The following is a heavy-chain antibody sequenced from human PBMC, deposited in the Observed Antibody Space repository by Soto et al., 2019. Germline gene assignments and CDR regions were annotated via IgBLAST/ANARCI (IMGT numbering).Heavy chain of an antibody. CDR3: ARGSLWRIDY. CDR2: IYYSGST. Sequence: PSETLSLTCTVSGGSISSYYWSWIRQPPGKGLEWIGYIYYSGSTYYNPSLKSRVTISVDTSKNQFSLKLSSVTAADTAVYYCARGSLWRIDYWGQGTLVTVSS. CDR1: GGSISSYY. J-gene: IGHJ4*02. V-gene: IGHV4-30-4*01. D-gene: IGHD3-10*01.